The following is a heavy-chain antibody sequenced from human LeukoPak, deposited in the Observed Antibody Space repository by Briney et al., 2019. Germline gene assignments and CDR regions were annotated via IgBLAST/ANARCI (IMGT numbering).Heavy chain of an antibody. CDR2: INPSGGST. Sequence: GASVKVSFKASGYTFTSYYMHWVRQATGQGLEWMGIINPSGGSTSYAQKFQGRVTMTRDTSTSTVYMELSSLRSEDTAVYYCARGRTSVVVVAATDRDFDLWGRGTLVTVSS. V-gene: IGHV1-46*01. D-gene: IGHD2-15*01. CDR1: GYTFTSYY. J-gene: IGHJ2*01. CDR3: ARGRTSVVVVAATDRDFDL.